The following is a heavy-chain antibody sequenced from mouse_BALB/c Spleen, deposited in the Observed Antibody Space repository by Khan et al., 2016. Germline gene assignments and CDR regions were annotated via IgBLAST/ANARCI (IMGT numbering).Heavy chain of an antibody. CDR3: ARYRDDYGSSRYFDV. CDR1: GYTFTNYG. V-gene: IGHV9-3-1*01. CDR2: INTYSGES. J-gene: IGHJ1*01. Sequence: QIQLVQSGPELKKPGKTVKISCKASGYTFTNYGMNWVKQAPGKGLKWMGWINTYSGESTYADDFKGRFAFSLETSANTAYLQINNLKTEDTATYMCARYRDDYGSSRYFDVWGAGTTVTVSS. D-gene: IGHD1-1*01.